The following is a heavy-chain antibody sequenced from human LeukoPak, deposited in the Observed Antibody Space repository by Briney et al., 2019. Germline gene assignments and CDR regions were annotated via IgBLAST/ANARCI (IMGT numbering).Heavy chain of an antibody. J-gene: IGHJ5*02. Sequence: PGGSLRLSCAASGITFSSHAMSWVRQAPAKGLEWVSSIRIGGGGTYYADSVTGRFTISRDNSENTLHLQMNNLRVEDTARYFCARCMVLSQGWCNWFDPGGQGTLVTVSA. D-gene: IGHD6-13*01. V-gene: IGHV3-23*01. CDR2: IRIGGGGT. CDR3: ARCMVLSQGWCNWFDP. CDR1: GITFSSHA.